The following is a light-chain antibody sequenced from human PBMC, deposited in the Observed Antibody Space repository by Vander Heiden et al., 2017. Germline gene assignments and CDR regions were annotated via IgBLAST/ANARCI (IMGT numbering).Light chain of an antibody. CDR1: QSISSY. V-gene: IGKV1-39*01. CDR2: AAS. CDR3: QQSYSTPPLT. Sequence: IQMTQPPSSLSASVGDRVTITCRASQSISSYLNWYQQKPGKAPKLLIYAASSLQSGVTSRFSSSGSGTDFTLTISSLQPEDFATYYCQQSYSTPPLTFGGGTKVEIK. J-gene: IGKJ4*01.